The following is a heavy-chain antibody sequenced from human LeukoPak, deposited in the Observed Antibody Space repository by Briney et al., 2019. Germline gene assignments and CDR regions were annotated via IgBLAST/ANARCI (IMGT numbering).Heavy chain of an antibody. CDR2: IIYGGRT. CDR1: GFTFSSYA. J-gene: IGHJ4*02. D-gene: IGHD3-22*01. V-gene: IGHV4-39*01. CDR3: ARHDYDSTGSYWGYYFDY. Sequence: GSLRLSCAASGFTFSSYAMNWVRQSPGEGLEWIGSIIYGGRTYYNPSLKSRVTMSVDTSKNQFSLKMRSVTAADTAVYYCARHDYDSTGSYWGYYFDYWGQGTLVTVSS.